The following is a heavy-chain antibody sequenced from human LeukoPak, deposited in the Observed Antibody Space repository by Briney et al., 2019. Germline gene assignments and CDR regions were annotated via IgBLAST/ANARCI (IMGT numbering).Heavy chain of an antibody. CDR2: IYHSGST. CDR3: ARAGVYCGGDCPDAFDI. V-gene: IGHV4-38-2*01. D-gene: IGHD2-21*01. Sequence: PSETLSLTCAVSGYSISSGYYWGWIRQPPGKGLEWIGSIYHSGSTYYNPSLKSRVTISVDTPRNQFSLKLSSVTAADTAVYYCARAGVYCGGDCPDAFDIWGQGTMVTVSS. J-gene: IGHJ3*02. CDR1: GYSISSGYY.